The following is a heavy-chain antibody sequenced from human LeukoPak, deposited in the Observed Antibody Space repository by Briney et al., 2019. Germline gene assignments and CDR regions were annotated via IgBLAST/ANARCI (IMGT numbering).Heavy chain of an antibody. Sequence: ASVKVSCKASGYTFTSYDINWVRQATGQGLEWMGWMNPNSGNTGYAQKFQGRVTMTRYTSISTAYMELSRLRSDDTAVYYCASSTRDSSSWGGDHWGQGTLVTVSS. CDR3: ASSTRDSSSWGGDH. V-gene: IGHV1-8*01. D-gene: IGHD6-13*01. CDR2: MNPNSGNT. J-gene: IGHJ4*02. CDR1: GYTFTSYD.